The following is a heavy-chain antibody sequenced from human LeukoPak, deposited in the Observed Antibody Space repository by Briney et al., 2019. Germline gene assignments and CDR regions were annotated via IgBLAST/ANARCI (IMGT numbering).Heavy chain of an antibody. CDR2: ISGSGGST. J-gene: IGHJ4*02. CDR1: GFTFSSYA. V-gene: IGHV3-23*01. D-gene: IGHD3-3*01. Sequence: GGSLRLSCAASGFTFSSYAMGWVRQAPGKGLEWVSAISGSGGSTYYADSVKGRFTISRDNSKNTLYLQMSSLRSEDTAVYYCARDVTYYDFWSGFVWVYWGQGTLVTVSS. CDR3: ARDVTYYDFWSGFVWVY.